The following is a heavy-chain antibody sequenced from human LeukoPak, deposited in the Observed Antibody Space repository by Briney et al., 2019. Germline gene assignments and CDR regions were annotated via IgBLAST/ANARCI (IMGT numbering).Heavy chain of an antibody. V-gene: IGHV3-23*01. Sequence: GGSLRLSCAASGFTFSSYAMSWVRQAPGKGLEWVPAISGSGGGTYYADSVKGRFTISRDNSKNTLYLQMNSLRAEDTAVYYCAKEDGYYYDSSGYPDYWGQGTLVTVSS. CDR2: ISGSGGGT. CDR3: AKEDGYYYDSSGYPDY. D-gene: IGHD3-22*01. CDR1: GFTFSSYA. J-gene: IGHJ4*02.